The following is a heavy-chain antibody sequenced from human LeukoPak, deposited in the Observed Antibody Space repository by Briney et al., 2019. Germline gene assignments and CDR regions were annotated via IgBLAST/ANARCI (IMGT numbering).Heavy chain of an antibody. V-gene: IGHV1-69*05. CDR2: TIPIFGTA. J-gene: IGHJ5*02. Sequence: SVKVSCKASGGTFSSYAISWVRQAPGQGLEWMGGTIPIFGTANSAQKFQGRVTITTDESTSTAYMELSSLRSEDTAVYYCARDLLGYCSSTSCFGTFDPWGQGTLVTVSS. CDR1: GGTFSSYA. D-gene: IGHD2-2*01. CDR3: ARDLLGYCSSTSCFGTFDP.